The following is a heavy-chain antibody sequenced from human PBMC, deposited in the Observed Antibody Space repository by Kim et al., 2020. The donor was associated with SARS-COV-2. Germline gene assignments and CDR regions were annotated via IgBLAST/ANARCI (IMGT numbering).Heavy chain of an antibody. J-gene: IGHJ4*02. D-gene: IGHD2-15*01. V-gene: IGHV3-11*06. CDR3: ARSIKDEGGTGVL. Sequence: YAEAVKGRFTISRDNSKNSRYLQMNSLRAEDTAVYYCARSIKDEGGTGVLWGQGTLVTVSS.